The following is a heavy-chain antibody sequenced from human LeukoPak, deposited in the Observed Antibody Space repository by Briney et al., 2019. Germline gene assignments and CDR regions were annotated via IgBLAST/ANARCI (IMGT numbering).Heavy chain of an antibody. Sequence: GGSLRLPCAATGFTFSSYSMNWVRQAPGKGLEWVSSISSSSSYIYYADSVKGRFTISRDNAKNSLYLQMNSLRAEDTAVYYCARANRVDIVATRLPDRIDYWGQGTLVTVSS. V-gene: IGHV3-21*01. CDR3: ARANRVDIVATRLPDRIDY. D-gene: IGHD5-12*01. J-gene: IGHJ4*02. CDR2: ISSSSSYI. CDR1: GFTFSSYS.